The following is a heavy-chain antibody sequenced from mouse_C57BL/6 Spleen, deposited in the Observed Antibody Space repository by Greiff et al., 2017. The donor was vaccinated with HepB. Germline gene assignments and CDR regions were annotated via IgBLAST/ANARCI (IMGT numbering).Heavy chain of an antibody. CDR2: IRNKANGYTT. J-gene: IGHJ4*01. D-gene: IGHD1-1*01. CDR1: GFTFTDYY. Sequence: DVQLVESGGGLVQPGGSLSLSCAASGFTFTDYYMSWVRQPPGKALEWLGFIRNKANGYTTEYSASVKGRFTISRDNSQSILYLQMNALRAEDSATYYCARPPYYGSSYYYAMDYWGQGTSVTVSS. CDR3: ARPPYYGSSYYYAMDY. V-gene: IGHV7-3*01.